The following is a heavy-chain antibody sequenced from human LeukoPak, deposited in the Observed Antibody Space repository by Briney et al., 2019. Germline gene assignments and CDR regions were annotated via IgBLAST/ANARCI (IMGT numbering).Heavy chain of an antibody. CDR2: IKQDGSEK. CDR1: GFTFSSYW. D-gene: IGHD6-13*01. J-gene: IGHJ4*02. V-gene: IGHV3-7*03. CDR3: ARDRSSSTYYFDY. Sequence: PGGSLRLSCAASGFTFSSYWMSWVRQAPGKGLEWVANIKQDGSEKYYVDSVKGRFTISRDNAKNSLYLQMNSLRAEDTAVYYCARDRSSSTYYFDYWGQGTLVTVSS.